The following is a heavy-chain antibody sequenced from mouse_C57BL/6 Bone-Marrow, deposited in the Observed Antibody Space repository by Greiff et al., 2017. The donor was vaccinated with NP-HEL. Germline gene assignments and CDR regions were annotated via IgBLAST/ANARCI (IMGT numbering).Heavy chain of an antibody. CDR3: ALYYYGSRGWYFDV. D-gene: IGHD1-1*01. Sequence: VQLQQPGADLVKPGASVKLSCKASGYTFTSYWMHWVKQRPGRGLEWIGRIDPNSGGTKFNEKFKTKATLTVDKPSSTAYMQLSSLTSEDSAVYYCALYYYGSRGWYFDVWGTGTTVTVSS. V-gene: IGHV1-72*01. CDR1: GYTFTSYW. CDR2: IDPNSGGT. J-gene: IGHJ1*03.